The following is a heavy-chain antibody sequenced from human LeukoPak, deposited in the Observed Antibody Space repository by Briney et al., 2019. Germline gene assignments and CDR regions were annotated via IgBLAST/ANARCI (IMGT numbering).Heavy chain of an antibody. CDR2: IIPIFGIA. CDR3: AADAGHLYYYDSSGYYASPLSDY. J-gene: IGHJ4*02. CDR1: GGTFISYA. Sequence: SEKVSCKASGGTFISYAICWVRQAPRQGLEWMGRIIPIFGIANYAQKFHGRVTITADKSTSTAYMELSSLRSEDTAVYYCAADAGHLYYYDSSGYYASPLSDYWGQGTLVTVSS. D-gene: IGHD3-22*01. V-gene: IGHV1-69*04.